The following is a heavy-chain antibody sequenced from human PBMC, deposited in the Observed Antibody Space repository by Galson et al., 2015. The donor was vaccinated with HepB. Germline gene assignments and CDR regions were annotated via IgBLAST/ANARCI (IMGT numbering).Heavy chain of an antibody. CDR1: GYSISSGYY. J-gene: IGHJ5*02. D-gene: IGHD4-17*01. V-gene: IGHV4-38-2*02. CDR2: IYHSGST. CDR3: ARDSVDDYGDFWFDP. Sequence: SETLSLTCTVSGYSISSGYYWGWIRQPPGKGLEWIGSIYHSGSTYYNPSLKSRVTISVDTSKNQFSLKLSSVTAADTAVYYCARDSVDDYGDFWFDPWGQGTLVTVSS.